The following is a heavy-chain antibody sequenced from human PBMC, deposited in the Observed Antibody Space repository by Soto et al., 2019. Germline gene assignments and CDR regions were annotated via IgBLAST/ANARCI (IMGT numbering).Heavy chain of an antibody. J-gene: IGHJ6*03. Sequence: QVQLVESGGGVVQPGRSLRLSCAASGFTFSSYGMHWVRQAPGKGLEWVAVIWYDGSNKYYADSVKGRFTISRDNSKNTLYLQMNSLRAEDTAVYYCAREPRPAAYYYYYYMDVWGKGTTVTVSS. CDR2: IWYDGSNK. CDR1: GFTFSSYG. D-gene: IGHD2-2*01. CDR3: AREPRPAAYYYYYYMDV. V-gene: IGHV3-33*01.